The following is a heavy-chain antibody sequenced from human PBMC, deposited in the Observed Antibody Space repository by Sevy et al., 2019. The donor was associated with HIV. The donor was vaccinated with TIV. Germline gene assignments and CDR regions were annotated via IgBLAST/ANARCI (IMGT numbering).Heavy chain of an antibody. CDR1: GGSISSYY. D-gene: IGHD6-6*01. J-gene: IGHJ5*02. V-gene: IGHV4-59*08. Sequence: SETLSLTCTVSGGSISSYYGSWIRQPPGKGLEWIGYIYYSGSTNYNPSLKSRVTISVDTSKNQFSLKLSSVTAADTAVYYCARQTSYSSSGFNWFDPWGQGTLVTVSS. CDR2: IYYSGST. CDR3: ARQTSYSSSGFNWFDP.